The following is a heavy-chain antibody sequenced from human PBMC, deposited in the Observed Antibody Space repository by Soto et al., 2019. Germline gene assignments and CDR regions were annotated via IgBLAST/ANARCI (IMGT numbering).Heavy chain of an antibody. D-gene: IGHD2-15*01. CDR1: GYSVSSSDYY. J-gene: IGHJ6*02. CDR2: MLYSGLT. CDR3: APLSVSLSGPYGIRV. Sequence: SETLSLTCSVSGYSVSSSDYYWAWIRQPPGKGLEWIGSMLYSGLTYYNPSLKSRVTLSVDTSKNQFSVRLNSVTASDTAVYYCAPLSVSLSGPYGIRVWGQGTTVTVSS. V-gene: IGHV4-39*01.